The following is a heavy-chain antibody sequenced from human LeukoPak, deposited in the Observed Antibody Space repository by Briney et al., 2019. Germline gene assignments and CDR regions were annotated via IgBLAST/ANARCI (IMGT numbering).Heavy chain of an antibody. D-gene: IGHD3-10*01. CDR3: AREGYYASGYPFDY. Sequence: KPSETLSLTCTVSGYSISSGYYWGWVRQPPGKGLEWIVSIYHSGTTYYNPSLKSRVTISVDTSKNQFSLKLSSVTAADTAVYYCAREGYYASGYPFDYWGQGTLVTVSS. CDR2: IYHSGTT. CDR1: GYSISSGYY. J-gene: IGHJ4*02. V-gene: IGHV4-38-2*02.